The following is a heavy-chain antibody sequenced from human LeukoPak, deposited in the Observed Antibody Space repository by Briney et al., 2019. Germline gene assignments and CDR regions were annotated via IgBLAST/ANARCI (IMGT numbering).Heavy chain of an antibody. Sequence: PSETLSLTCTVSGGSIISYYRCWSRQPAGRGLEWIGRIYTSGSTNYNPSLKSRVTISVDKYKNQFSLQLSSVTAADTAVYYCARERGGRGWSASYSYEVVVW. V-gene: IGHV4-4*07. J-gene: IGHJ6*01. CDR3: ARERGGRGWSASYSYEVVV. CDR2: IYTSGST. D-gene: IGHD6-19*01. CDR1: GGSIISYY.